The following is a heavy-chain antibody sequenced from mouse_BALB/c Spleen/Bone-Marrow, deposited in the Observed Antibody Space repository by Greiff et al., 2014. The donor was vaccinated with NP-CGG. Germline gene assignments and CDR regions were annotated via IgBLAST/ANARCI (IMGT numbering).Heavy chain of an antibody. V-gene: IGHV1-9*01. Sequence: QVQLQQSGAELMKPGASVKISCKATGYTFSSYWIEWVKQGPGHGLEWIGEILPGSGSTNYNEKFKGKATFTADTSSNTAYMQLSSLTSEDSAVYYCARRGLRRGYYFDYWGQGTTLTVSS. CDR3: ARRGLRRGYYFDY. D-gene: IGHD2-4*01. CDR2: ILPGSGST. CDR1: GYTFSSYW. J-gene: IGHJ2*01.